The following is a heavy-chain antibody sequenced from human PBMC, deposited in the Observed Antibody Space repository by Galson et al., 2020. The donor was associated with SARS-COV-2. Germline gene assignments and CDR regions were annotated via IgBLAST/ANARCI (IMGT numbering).Heavy chain of an antibody. CDR1: GGSFSGYY. V-gene: IGHV4-34*01. Sequence: SQASETLSLTCAVYGGSFSGYYWSWIRQPPGKGLEWIGEINHSGSTNYNPSLKSRVTISVDTSKNQFSLKLSSVTAADTAVYYCARGWYSSGWYGDKYYFDYWGQGTLVTVSS. D-gene: IGHD6-19*01. CDR2: INHSGST. J-gene: IGHJ4*02. CDR3: ARGWYSSGWYGDKYYFDY.